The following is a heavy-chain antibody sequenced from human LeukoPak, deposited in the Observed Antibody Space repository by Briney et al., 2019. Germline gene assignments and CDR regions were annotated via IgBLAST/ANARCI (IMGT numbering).Heavy chain of an antibody. V-gene: IGHV4-59*01. J-gene: IGHJ4*02. CDR2: IYYSGST. CDR1: GGSISSYY. Sequence: SETLSLTCTVSGGSISSYYWSWIRQPPGKGLEWIGYIYYSGSTNYNPSLKSRVTISVDTSKNQFSLKLSSVTAADTAVYYCARIDGGTGSSMVRYWGQGTLVPVSP. D-gene: IGHD3-10*01. CDR3: ARIDGGTGSSMVRY.